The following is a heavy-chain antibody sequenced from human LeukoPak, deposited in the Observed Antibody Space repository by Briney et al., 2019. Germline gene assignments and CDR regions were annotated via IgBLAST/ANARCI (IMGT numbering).Heavy chain of an antibody. J-gene: IGHJ4*02. D-gene: IGHD3-10*01. CDR2: IKEDGSEK. CDR1: GFTFSSYW. CDR3: ARDSGDRTVDY. V-gene: IGHV3-7*01. Sequence: GGSLRLSCAASGFTFSSYWMSWVRQTPGKGLEWVANIKEDGSEKYYVDSVKGRFTIPRDNAKNSLYLQMNSLRAEDTAVYYCARDSGDRTVDYWGQGTLVTVSS.